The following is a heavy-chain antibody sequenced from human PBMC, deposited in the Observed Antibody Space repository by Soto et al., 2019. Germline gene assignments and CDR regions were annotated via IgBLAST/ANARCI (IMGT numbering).Heavy chain of an antibody. D-gene: IGHD5-12*01. V-gene: IGHV1-3*01. J-gene: IGHJ3*02. CDR3: ARDLQCGYVRDAFDI. CDR1: GYTFTIYA. Sequence: QVQLVQSGAELKKPGASVKVSCKASGYTFTIYAMHWVRQAPGQRREWMGWINAGNGNTKYSQKFQGRVTITRDTSARTAYMELSSLRSEDTAVYYCARDLQCGYVRDAFDIWGQGTMVTVSS. CDR2: INAGNGNT.